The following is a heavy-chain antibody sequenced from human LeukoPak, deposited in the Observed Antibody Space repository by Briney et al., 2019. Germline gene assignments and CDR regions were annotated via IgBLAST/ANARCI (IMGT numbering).Heavy chain of an antibody. Sequence: PSETLSLTCTVSGGSISSYYWSWIRHPPGKGLEWIGNIYYSGGTNYNPSLKSRVTISVDTSKNQFSLKVSSVTAADTAVYYCARGLTSGYYYDYWGQGTLVTVSS. CDR2: IYYSGGT. J-gene: IGHJ4*02. D-gene: IGHD3-22*01. CDR1: GGSISSYY. V-gene: IGHV4-59*01. CDR3: ARGLTSGYYYDY.